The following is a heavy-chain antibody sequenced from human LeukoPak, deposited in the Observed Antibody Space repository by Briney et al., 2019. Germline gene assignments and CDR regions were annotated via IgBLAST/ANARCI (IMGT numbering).Heavy chain of an antibody. CDR1: GYTFTSYD. CDR3: ARAAPYCSSSSCYKDY. V-gene: IGHV1-8*01. CDR2: MNPNSGNT. J-gene: IGHJ4*02. D-gene: IGHD2-2*02. Sequence: ASVKVSCKASGYTFTSYDINWVRQATGQGLEWMGWMNPNSGNTGYAQKFQGRVTMTRNTSISTAYMELSSLRSEDTAVYYCARAAPYCSSSSCYKDYWGQGTLVTVSS.